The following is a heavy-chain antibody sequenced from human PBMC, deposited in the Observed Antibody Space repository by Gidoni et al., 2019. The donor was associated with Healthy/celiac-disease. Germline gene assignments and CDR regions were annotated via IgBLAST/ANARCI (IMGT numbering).Heavy chain of an antibody. J-gene: IGHJ6*02. CDR2: ISGSGGST. D-gene: IGHD5-18*01. V-gene: IGHV3-23*01. CDR3: AKIIRLRGIQLWYYYYYGMDV. Sequence: EVQLLESGGGLVQPGGSLRLSCAASGFTFSSYAMCGFRQAPGKGLEWVSAISGSGGSTYYADSVKGRFTISRDNSKNTLYLKMNSLRAEDTAVYYCAKIIRLRGIQLWYYYYYGMDVWGQGTTVTVSS. CDR1: GFTFSSYA.